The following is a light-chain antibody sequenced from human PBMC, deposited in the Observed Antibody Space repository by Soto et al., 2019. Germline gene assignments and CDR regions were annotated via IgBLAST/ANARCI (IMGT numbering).Light chain of an antibody. V-gene: IGKV1-5*01. CDR1: QSISSW. CDR3: QQFNTYALT. Sequence: DIQMTQSPSTLSASVGDRVTITCRASQSISSWLAWYQQKPGKVPKLLIYDASKLESGVPSRFSGSRPGTEFTLTISSLQPDDFATYYCQQFNTYALTFGGGTKVEIK. J-gene: IGKJ4*01. CDR2: DAS.